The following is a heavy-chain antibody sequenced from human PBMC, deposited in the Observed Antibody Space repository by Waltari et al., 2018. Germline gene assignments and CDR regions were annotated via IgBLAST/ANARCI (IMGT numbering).Heavy chain of an antibody. J-gene: IGHJ4*02. CDR1: GFTFISYA. CDR2: ISGPALTT. D-gene: IGHD6-13*01. Sequence: EVQLLESGGGLVQPGGSLRLSCAASGFTFISYAMPWVRQAPGKGLDWVSSISGPALTTFYADSVKGRFSVSRDNSKNTLYLQINGLRADDTAVYYCAKAGGIAAAEFQFDFWGRGTLVTVSS. V-gene: IGHV3-23*01. CDR3: AKAGGIAAAEFQFDF.